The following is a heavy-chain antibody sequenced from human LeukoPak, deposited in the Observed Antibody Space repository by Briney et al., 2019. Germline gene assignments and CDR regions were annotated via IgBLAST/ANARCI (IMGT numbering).Heavy chain of an antibody. CDR3: PGLSHPYQLVQVSNSSMDD. CDR2: INPSGST. J-gene: IGHJ6*03. CDR1: GGSFSGYY. Sequence: SETLSLTCAVYGGSFSGYYWGWIRPPPGKGLEWMGAINPSGSTNYNPSLKSRVTISGDTSKNQFSLKLGALTAAYTPLFYCPGLSHPYQLVQVSNSSMDDWGKGTPVTVSS. V-gene: IGHV4-34*01. D-gene: IGHD2-2*01.